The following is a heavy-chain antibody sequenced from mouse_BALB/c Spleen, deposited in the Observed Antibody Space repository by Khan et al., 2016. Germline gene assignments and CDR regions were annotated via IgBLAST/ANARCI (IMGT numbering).Heavy chain of an antibody. V-gene: IGHV2-3*01. CDR3: GIDHGEYGAMER. D-gene: IGHD2-13*01. J-gene: IGHJ4*01. CDR2: IWGDAGS. Sequence: VQLQESGPGLVAPSQSLAITFTVPGFSLTSYGATWVRHPSGKGLLWLGVIWGDAGSNYHSALISSLSISKDNSKSHVFFKLNSRQTEDTATYYCGIDHGEYGAMERWCQGTSVPVAS. CDR1: GFSLTSYG.